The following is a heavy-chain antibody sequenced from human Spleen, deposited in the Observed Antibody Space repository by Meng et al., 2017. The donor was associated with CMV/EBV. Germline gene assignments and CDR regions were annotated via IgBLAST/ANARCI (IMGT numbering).Heavy chain of an antibody. CDR3: ARDLLEFRGVITHNWFDP. D-gene: IGHD3-10*01. J-gene: IGHJ5*02. Sequence: TFSSYAISWVRQAPGQGLEWMGGIIPIFGTANYAQKFQGRVTITTDESTSTAYMELSSLRSEDTAAYYCARDLLEFRGVITHNWFDPWGQGTLVTVSS. CDR2: IIPIFGTA. V-gene: IGHV1-69*05. CDR1: TFSSYA.